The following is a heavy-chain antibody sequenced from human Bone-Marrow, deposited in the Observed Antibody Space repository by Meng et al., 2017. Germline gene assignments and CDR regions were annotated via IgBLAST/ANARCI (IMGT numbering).Heavy chain of an antibody. Sequence: VQLVQSGAEVKKPGSSVKVSCKASGGTFSSYAISWVRQAPGQGLEWMGGIIPIFGTANYAQKFQGRVTITADESTSTAYMELSSLRSEDTAVYYCARGVKGFGELLGWYFDLWGRGTLVTVSS. D-gene: IGHD3-10*01. CDR3: ARGVKGFGELLGWYFDL. V-gene: IGHV1-69*01. J-gene: IGHJ2*01. CDR1: GGTFSSYA. CDR2: IIPIFGTA.